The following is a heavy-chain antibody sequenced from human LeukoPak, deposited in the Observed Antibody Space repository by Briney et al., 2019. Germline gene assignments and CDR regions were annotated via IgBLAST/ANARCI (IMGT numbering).Heavy chain of an antibody. CDR3: AITMVRGVISLRPRRPYYFNY. Sequence: ASVKVSCEASGYTFTSYDINWVRQATGQGLEWMGWMNPNSGNTGYAQKFQGRVTITRNTSISTAYMELSSLRSEDTAVYYCAITMVRGVISLRPRRPYYFNYWGQGALVTVSS. V-gene: IGHV1-8*03. CDR2: MNPNSGNT. CDR1: GYTFTSYD. D-gene: IGHD3-10*01. J-gene: IGHJ4*02.